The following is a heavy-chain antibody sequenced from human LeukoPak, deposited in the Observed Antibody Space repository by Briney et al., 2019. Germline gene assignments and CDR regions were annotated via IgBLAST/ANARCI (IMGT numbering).Heavy chain of an antibody. CDR3: ARDPIQVVMRGSFEY. V-gene: IGHV3-48*04. CDR2: ISSSSSTI. D-gene: IGHD3-22*01. Sequence: GGSLRLSCAASGFTFSSYSMNWVRQAPGKGLEWVSYISSSSSTIYYADSVKGRFTISRDNAKNSLYLQMNSLRAEDTAVYYCARDPIQVVMRGSFEYWGQGTLVTVSS. CDR1: GFTFSSYS. J-gene: IGHJ4*02.